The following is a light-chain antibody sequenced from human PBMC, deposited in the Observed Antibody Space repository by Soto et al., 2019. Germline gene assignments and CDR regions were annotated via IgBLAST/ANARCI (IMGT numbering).Light chain of an antibody. Sequence: QSALTQPASVSGSPGQSITISCSGTSRDIGDYNLVSWYQQPPGKAPKLLIYEVSNRPSGISYRVSGSKSGTTASLTISSLLAEDEADYYCSAYTSRSTLVFGGGTKVTVL. J-gene: IGLJ2*01. CDR2: EVS. CDR3: SAYTSRSTLV. V-gene: IGLV2-14*01. CDR1: SRDIGDYNL.